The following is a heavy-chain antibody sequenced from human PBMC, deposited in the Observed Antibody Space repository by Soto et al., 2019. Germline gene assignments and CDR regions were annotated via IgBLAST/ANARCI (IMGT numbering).Heavy chain of an antibody. CDR3: AKAVHYYYYYGMGV. Sequence: GGSLRLSXAASGFTFSSYAMSWVRQAPGKGLEWVSAISGSGGSTYYADSVKGRFTISRDNSKNTLYLQMNSLRAEETAVYYCAKAVHYYYYYGMGVWGQGTTVTVSS. V-gene: IGHV3-23*01. J-gene: IGHJ6*02. CDR1: GFTFSSYA. D-gene: IGHD2-8*01. CDR2: ISGSGGST.